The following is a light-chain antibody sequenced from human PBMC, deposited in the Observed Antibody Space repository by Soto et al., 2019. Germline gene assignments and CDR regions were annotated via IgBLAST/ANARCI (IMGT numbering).Light chain of an antibody. Sequence: EIVLTQSPGTLSLSPGERATLSCRASQSVSRSYLAWYQQKPGQAPRLLIYGASSRATGIPDRFSGSGSGTDFTLTISKLEPGDSAVYYCQQYDGSPPFTFGPGTKVDIK. CDR1: QSVSRSY. CDR2: GAS. V-gene: IGKV3-20*01. J-gene: IGKJ3*01. CDR3: QQYDGSPPFT.